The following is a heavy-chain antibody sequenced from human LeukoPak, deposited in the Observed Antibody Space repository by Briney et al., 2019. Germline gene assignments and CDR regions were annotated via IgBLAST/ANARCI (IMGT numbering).Heavy chain of an antibody. Sequence: EASVKVSCKASGYTFTSYGISWVRQAPGQGLEWMGWISAYNGNTNYAQKLQGRATMTTDTSTSTAYMELRSLRSDDTAVYYCARVMRVEGYCSSTSCYTGGKNRYYFDYWGQGTLVTVSS. J-gene: IGHJ4*02. D-gene: IGHD2-2*02. CDR2: ISAYNGNT. V-gene: IGHV1-18*01. CDR1: GYTFTSYG. CDR3: ARVMRVEGYCSSTSCYTGGKNRYYFDY.